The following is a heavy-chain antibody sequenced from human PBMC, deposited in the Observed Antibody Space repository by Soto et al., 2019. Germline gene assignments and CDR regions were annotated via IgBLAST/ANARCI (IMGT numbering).Heavy chain of an antibody. CDR1: GFTFSNSW. D-gene: IGHD3-10*01. CDR3: ACLPMVRGPIDH. J-gene: IGHJ1*01. Sequence: EVNLVESGGGLVQPGGSLRLSCAASGFTFSNSWMHWVRQAPGKGLVWVLRINSDGSKTQYADSVRGRFTISRDNGKNTLYLQMNSLRAEDSALYFCACLPMVRGPIDHWRQGTLVTVSS. V-gene: IGHV3-74*01. CDR2: INSDGSKT.